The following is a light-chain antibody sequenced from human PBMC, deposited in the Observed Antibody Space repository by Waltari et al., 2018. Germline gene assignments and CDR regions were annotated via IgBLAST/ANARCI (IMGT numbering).Light chain of an antibody. CDR2: EVS. V-gene: IGLV2-14*01. CDR1: SSDVGSYNY. CDR3: SSYTSSSTPWV. J-gene: IGLJ3*02. Sequence: QSALTQPASVSGSPGQSITVSCTGTSSDVGSYNYVSWYQQHPGKAPNLMIYEVSNRPSGVSNRFSGSKSGNTASLTISGLQAEDEADYYCSSYTSSSTPWVFGGGTKVTVL.